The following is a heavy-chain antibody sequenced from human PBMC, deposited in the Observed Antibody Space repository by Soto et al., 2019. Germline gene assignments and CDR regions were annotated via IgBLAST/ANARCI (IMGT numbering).Heavy chain of an antibody. CDR3: ARDPTYYYGSGPASWFAP. J-gene: IGHJ5*02. CDR2: ISAYNGNT. Sequence: ASVKVSCKASGYTFTSYGISWVRQAPGQGLEWMGWISAYNGNTNYAQKLQGRVTMTTDTSTSTAYMELRSLRSDDTAVYYCARDPTYYYGSGPASWFAPWGQGSLVTVSS. D-gene: IGHD3-10*01. V-gene: IGHV1-18*04. CDR1: GYTFTSYG.